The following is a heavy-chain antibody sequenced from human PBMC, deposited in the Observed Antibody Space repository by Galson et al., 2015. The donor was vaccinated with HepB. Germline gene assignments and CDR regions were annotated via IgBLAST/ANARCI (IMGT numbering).Heavy chain of an antibody. J-gene: IGHJ4*02. V-gene: IGHV1-69*10. Sequence: SVKVSCKASGGTFSSYALSWVRQAPGQGLEWMGGIIPILGIPNYAQKFQGRITISRDDSKNTVYLQMNSLKTEDTAVYYCTKDIPFTGGGALAYWGQGALVAVSS. CDR3: TKDIPFTGGGALAY. D-gene: IGHD3-16*01. CDR2: IIPILGIP. CDR1: GGTFSSYA.